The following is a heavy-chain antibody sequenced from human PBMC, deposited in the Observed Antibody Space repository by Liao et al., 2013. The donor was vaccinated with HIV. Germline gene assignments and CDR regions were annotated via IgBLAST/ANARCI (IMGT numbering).Heavy chain of an antibody. D-gene: IGHD3-22*01. CDR3: ARDEDSSGYYGSQFDY. CDR1: GGSLSSGDYY. CDR2: IYSSGST. J-gene: IGHJ4*02. Sequence: QVQLQESGPGLVKPSQTLSLTCTVSGGSLSSGDYYWSWIRQPAGEGLEWIGRIYSSGSTNYNPSLKSRVTISLDTSKHQFSLKLSSVTAADTAVYYCARDEDSSGYYGSQFDYWGQGTLVTVSS. V-gene: IGHV4-61*02.